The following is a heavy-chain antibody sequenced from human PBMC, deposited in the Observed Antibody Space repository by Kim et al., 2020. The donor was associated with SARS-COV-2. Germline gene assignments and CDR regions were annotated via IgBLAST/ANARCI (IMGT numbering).Heavy chain of an antibody. Sequence: SETLSLTCAVYGGSFSGYYWSWIRQPPGKGLEWIGEINHSGSTNYNPSLKSRGTISVDTSKNQFSLKLSSVTTADTAVYYCATTTEMATIRDWFDPWGQGTLVTVSS. V-gene: IGHV4-34*01. D-gene: IGHD5-12*01. CDR2: INHSGST. CDR1: GGSFSGYY. CDR3: ATTTEMATIRDWFDP. J-gene: IGHJ5*02.